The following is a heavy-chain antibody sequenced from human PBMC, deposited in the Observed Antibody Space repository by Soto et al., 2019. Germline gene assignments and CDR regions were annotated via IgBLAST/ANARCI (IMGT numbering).Heavy chain of an antibody. CDR2: IIPIFGTA. V-gene: IGHV1-69*06. D-gene: IGHD3-22*01. J-gene: IGHJ4*02. Sequence: QVQLVQSGAEVKKPGSSVKVSCKASGGTFSSYAISWVRQAPGQGLEWMGGIIPIFGTANYAQKFQGRVTITADKSTSTAYMELSSLRCEDTAVYYCARDFDYYDSSGHGAYFDYWGQGTLVTVSS. CDR1: GGTFSSYA. CDR3: ARDFDYYDSSGHGAYFDY.